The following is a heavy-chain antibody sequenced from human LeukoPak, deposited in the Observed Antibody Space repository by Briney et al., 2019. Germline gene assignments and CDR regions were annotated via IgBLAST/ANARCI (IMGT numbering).Heavy chain of an antibody. D-gene: IGHD3-16*01. CDR1: GFTFSSYA. CDR2: ISGSGGST. V-gene: IGHV3-23*01. Sequence: AESLRLSCAASGFTFSSYAMSWVRQAPGKGLEWVSAISGSGGSTYYADSVKGRFTISRDNSKNTLYLQTNSLRAEDTAVYYCAKAPPGDMILAYFDSWGQGTLVTVSS. CDR3: AKAPPGDMILAYFDS. J-gene: IGHJ4*02.